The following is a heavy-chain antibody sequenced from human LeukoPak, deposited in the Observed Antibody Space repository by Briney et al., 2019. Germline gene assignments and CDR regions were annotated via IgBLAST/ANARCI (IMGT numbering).Heavy chain of an antibody. CDR1: GGSISSSSYY. Sequence: SETLSLTCTVSGGSISSSSYYWGWIRQPPGKGLEWIGYIYYSGSTNYNPSLKSRVTIPVDTSKNQFSLKLSSVTAADTPVYYCAREEHYYDSSGYSHDAFDIWGQGTMVPVSS. D-gene: IGHD3-22*01. CDR2: IYYSGST. CDR3: AREEHYYDSSGYSHDAFDI. J-gene: IGHJ3*02. V-gene: IGHV4-61*05.